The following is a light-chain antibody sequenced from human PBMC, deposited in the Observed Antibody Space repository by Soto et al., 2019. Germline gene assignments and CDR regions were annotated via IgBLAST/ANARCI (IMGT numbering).Light chain of an antibody. CDR3: QRRSDCLT. J-gene: IGKJ4*01. Sequence: EIVLTQSTATLSLSPGERATLSCRASQSVSSHLAWYQQKPGQAPRLLIYDASNRATGIPARFSGSGSGTDFNLTIRSLKPEDFAVYYCQRRSDCLTCGGGTNVEIK. CDR1: QSVSSH. V-gene: IGKV3-11*01. CDR2: DAS.